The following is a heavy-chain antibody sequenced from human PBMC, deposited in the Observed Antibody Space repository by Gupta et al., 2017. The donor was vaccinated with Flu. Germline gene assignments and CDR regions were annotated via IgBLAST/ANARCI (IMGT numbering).Heavy chain of an antibody. Sequence: QMQLVESGGGVVQFGTSLRLSCAASGFTFSSYGMHWVRQAAGKVLEWVADIASDGSHKDYADSVRGRFTNSRDNSTNTLSLEMDSPRVEDTAVYYCAKDGPWTASCPYYCYYMDVWGKGTTVTVSS. D-gene: IGHD2-2*01. V-gene: IGHV3-30*18. CDR2: IASDGSHK. CDR3: AKDGPWTASCPYYCYYMDV. CDR1: GFTFSSYG. J-gene: IGHJ6*03.